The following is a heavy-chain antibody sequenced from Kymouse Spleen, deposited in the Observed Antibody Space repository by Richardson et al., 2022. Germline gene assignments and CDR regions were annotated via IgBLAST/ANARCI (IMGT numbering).Heavy chain of an antibody. D-gene: IGHD3-10*01. V-gene: IGHV4-34*01. CDR2: INHSGST. CDR3: ARSWGSGSSYGMDV. CDR1: GGSFSGYY. J-gene: IGHJ6*02. Sequence: QVQLQQWGAGLLKPSETLSLTCAVYGGSFSGYYWSWIRQPPGKGLEWIGEINHSGSTNYNPSLKSRVTISVDTSKNQFSLKLSSVTAADTAVYYCARSWGSGSSYGMDVWGQGTTVTVSS.